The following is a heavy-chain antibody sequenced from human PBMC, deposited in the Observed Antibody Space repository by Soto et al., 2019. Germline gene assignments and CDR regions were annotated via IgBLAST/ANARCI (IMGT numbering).Heavy chain of an antibody. D-gene: IGHD3-10*01. J-gene: IGHJ4*02. CDR3: AKASDFGFGYKYFDY. Sequence: QVQLQESGPGLVKPSETLSLTCTVSGGSVSSGSYYWSWIRQPPGKGLEWIGYIYYSGSTNYNPSLKSRVTISVDTSKNQFSLKLSSVTAADTAVYYCAKASDFGFGYKYFDYWGRGTLVTVSS. V-gene: IGHV4-61*01. CDR2: IYYSGST. CDR1: GGSVSSGSYY.